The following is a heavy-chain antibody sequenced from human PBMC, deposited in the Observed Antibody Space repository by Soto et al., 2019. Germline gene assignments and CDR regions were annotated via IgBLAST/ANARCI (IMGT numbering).Heavy chain of an antibody. V-gene: IGHV4-39*01. D-gene: IGHD4-17*01. CDR3: ARNVATTVTDFDY. CDR2: IYYSGST. J-gene: IGHJ4*02. Sequence: SETLSLTCTVSGGSISSSSYYWGWIRQPPGKGLEWIGGIYYSGSTYYNPSLKSPVIISVDTSKNQFSLKLSSVTAADTAVYYCARNVATTVTDFDYWGQGTLVTVSS. CDR1: GGSISSSSYY.